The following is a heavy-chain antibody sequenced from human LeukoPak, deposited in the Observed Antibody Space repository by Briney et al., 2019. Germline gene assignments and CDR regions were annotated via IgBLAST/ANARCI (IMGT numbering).Heavy chain of an antibody. CDR2: IRSKANSYAT. CDR3: TRQVIGGYDY. V-gene: IGHV3-73*01. CDR1: GFTFSGSA. D-gene: IGHD3-22*01. Sequence: PGGSLKLSCAASGFTFSGSAMHWVRQASGKGLEWVGRIRSKANSYATAYAASVKGRFTISRDDSRNTAYLQMNSLKTEDTAVYYCTRQVIGGYDYWGQGTLVTVSS. J-gene: IGHJ4*02.